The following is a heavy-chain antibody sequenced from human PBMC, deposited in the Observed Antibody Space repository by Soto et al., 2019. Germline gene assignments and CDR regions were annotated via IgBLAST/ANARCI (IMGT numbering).Heavy chain of an antibody. CDR3: ARDPGIVGATPYYFDY. CDR2: ISYDGSNK. D-gene: IGHD1-26*01. J-gene: IGHJ4*02. Sequence: QVQLVESGGGVVQPGRSLRLSCAASGFTFSSYAMHWVRQAPGKGLEWVAVISYDGSNKYYADSVKGRFTISRDNSKNTLYLQMNSLRAEDTAVYYCARDPGIVGATPYYFDYWGQGTLVTVSS. V-gene: IGHV3-30-3*01. CDR1: GFTFSSYA.